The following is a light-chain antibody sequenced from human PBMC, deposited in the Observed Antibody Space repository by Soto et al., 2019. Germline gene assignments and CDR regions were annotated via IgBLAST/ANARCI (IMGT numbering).Light chain of an antibody. Sequence: QSALTQPRSVSGSPGQSVTVSCTGTSSDVGAYDYVSWYQQHPGKAPKLIIYDVRKRPSGVPDRFSGSKSGNTASLTISGLQADDEADYYCCSYAGNFIYVFATGTKATVL. J-gene: IGLJ1*01. CDR3: CSYAGNFIYV. V-gene: IGLV2-11*01. CDR1: SSDVGAYDY. CDR2: DVR.